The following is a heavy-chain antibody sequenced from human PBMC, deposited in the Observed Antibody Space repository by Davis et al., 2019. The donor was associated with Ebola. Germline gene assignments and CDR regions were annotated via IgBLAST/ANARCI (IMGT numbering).Heavy chain of an antibody. J-gene: IGHJ4*02. CDR3: ARQGCSGGTCYFYFDQ. CDR1: GYSFTSYW. CDR2: IYPGDSDS. Sequence: GESLKISCKGSGYSFTSYWIGWVRQMPGKGLERMGIIYPGDSDSRYSPSFQGQVTISVDKSISTAYLQWSSLKASDTAMYYCARQGCSGGTCYFYFDQWGQGTLVTVSS. D-gene: IGHD2-15*01. V-gene: IGHV5-51*01.